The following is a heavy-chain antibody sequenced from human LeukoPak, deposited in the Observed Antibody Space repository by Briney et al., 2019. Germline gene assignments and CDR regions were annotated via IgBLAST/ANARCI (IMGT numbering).Heavy chain of an antibody. V-gene: IGHV3-23*01. CDR3: AKDRHPLGYCSSTSCYAGDAFDI. D-gene: IGHD2-2*01. Sequence: GGSLRLSCAASGFTFSSYAMSWVRQAPGKGLEWVSAISGSGGSTYYADSVKGRFTISRDNSKNTLYLQMNSLRAEDTAVYYCAKDRHPLGYCSSTSCYAGDAFDIWGQGTMVTVSS. J-gene: IGHJ3*02. CDR1: GFTFSSYA. CDR2: ISGSGGST.